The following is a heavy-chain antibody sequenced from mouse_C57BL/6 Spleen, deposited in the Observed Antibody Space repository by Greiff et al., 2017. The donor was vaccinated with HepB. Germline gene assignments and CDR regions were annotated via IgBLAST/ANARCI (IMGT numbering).Heavy chain of an antibody. D-gene: IGHD1-1*01. CDR3: ARWMGTTVVVDFDY. CDR1: GYTFTDYY. CDR2: INPNNGGT. J-gene: IGHJ2*01. V-gene: IGHV1-26*01. Sequence: EVQLQQSGPELVKPGASVKISCKASGYTFTDYYMNWVKQSHGKSLEWIGDINPNNGGTSYNQKFKGKATLTVDKSSSTSYMELSSLTSEDSAVYYCARWMGTTVVVDFDYWGQGTTLTVSS.